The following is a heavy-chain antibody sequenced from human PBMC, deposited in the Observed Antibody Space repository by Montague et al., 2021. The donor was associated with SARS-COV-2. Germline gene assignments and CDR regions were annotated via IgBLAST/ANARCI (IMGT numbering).Heavy chain of an antibody. CDR1: GDSISSSSYN. CDR3: TRHVHMTWPEPSPGFDY. CDR2: VHYSGRP. V-gene: IGHV4-39*01. Sequence: SETLSLTCTVSGDSISSSSYNWGWIRQPPGKGLEWIGSVHYSGRPYYNPSLKSLVTIYVDTSKNQLSLKLISVTAADTAVYYCTRHVHMTWPEPSPGFDYWGQGTLVIVSS. D-gene: IGHD1-1*01. J-gene: IGHJ4*02.